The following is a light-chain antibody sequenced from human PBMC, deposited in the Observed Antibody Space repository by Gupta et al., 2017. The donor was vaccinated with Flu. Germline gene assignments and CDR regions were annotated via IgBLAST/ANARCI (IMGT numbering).Light chain of an antibody. CDR3: QTGGPGSLYV. Sequence: QLVLPPSPSASASLGASVTLTCTLTSGRTMDAIAWHQHRPEMGPQCLMKVNYDGSHMKGDGVPGRFSGSRSGTERCLTISSRQEDEEADYYSQTGGPGSLYVFGTGTKVTV. CDR1: SGRTMDA. J-gene: IGLJ1*01. CDR2: VNYDGSH. V-gene: IGLV4-69*01.